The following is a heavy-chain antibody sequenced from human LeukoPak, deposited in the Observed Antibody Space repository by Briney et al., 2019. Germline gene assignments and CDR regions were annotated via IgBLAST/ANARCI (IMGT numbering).Heavy chain of an antibody. J-gene: IGHJ4*02. CDR1: GFTFSSYA. CDR3: AKSGTRSSWSPRVKTYLDY. D-gene: IGHD6-13*01. V-gene: IGHV3-30*04. CDR2: ISYDGSNK. Sequence: GGSLRLSCAASGFTFSSYAMDWVRQAPGKGLEWVAVISYDGSNKYYADSVKGRFTISRDNSKNTLYLQMRAEDTAVYYCAKSGTRSSWSPRVKTYLDYWGQGTLVTVSS.